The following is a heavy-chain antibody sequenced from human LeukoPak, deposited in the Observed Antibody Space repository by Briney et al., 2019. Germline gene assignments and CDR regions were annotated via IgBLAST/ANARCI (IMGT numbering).Heavy chain of an antibody. Sequence: ASVKLSCKASGYTFTSYDINWVRQATGQGLEWMGWTNPNSGNTGYAQKFQGRVTMTRNTSISTAYMELSSLRSEDTAVYYCAGLGACSSTSCPNYWGQGTLVTVSS. CDR1: GYTFTSYD. D-gene: IGHD2-2*01. J-gene: IGHJ4*02. CDR3: AGLGACSSTSCPNY. V-gene: IGHV1-8*01. CDR2: TNPNSGNT.